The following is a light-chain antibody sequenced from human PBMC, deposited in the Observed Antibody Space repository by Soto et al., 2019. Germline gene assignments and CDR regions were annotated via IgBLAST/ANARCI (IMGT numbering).Light chain of an antibody. Sequence: DIQMTQSPSSLSASVGDRVTITCQASQDISNYLNWYQQKPGKAPKLLIYDASNLETGVPSRFIGSGSGTDFTFTISSLQPEDISTYYCQQYDNLPTFGQGTKLELK. J-gene: IGKJ2*01. CDR2: DAS. V-gene: IGKV1-33*01. CDR3: QQYDNLPT. CDR1: QDISNY.